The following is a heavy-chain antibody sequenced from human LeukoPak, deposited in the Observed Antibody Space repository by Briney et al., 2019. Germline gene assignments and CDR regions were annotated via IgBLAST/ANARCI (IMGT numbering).Heavy chain of an antibody. V-gene: IGHV1-46*01. Sequence: ASVKVSCKASGYTLTGYYMHWVRQAPGQGLEWMGVINLSAGTTNYAQKFQGRVTMTRDTSISTAYMELSRLRSDDTAVYYCARVRGGPDIGQFWGQGTLVTVSS. D-gene: IGHD2-15*01. CDR3: ARVRGGPDIGQF. J-gene: IGHJ4*02. CDR1: GYTLTGYY. CDR2: INLSAGTT.